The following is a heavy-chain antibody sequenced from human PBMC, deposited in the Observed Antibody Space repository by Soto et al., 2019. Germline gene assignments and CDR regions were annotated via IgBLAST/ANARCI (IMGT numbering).Heavy chain of an antibody. J-gene: IGHJ4*02. CDR1: GDSMFSSSHY. CDR3: ARERTRRYFDY. CDR2: IYYSGST. Sequence: SETLSLTCAVSGDSMFSSSHYWAWIRQPPGKGLEWIGSIYYSGSTHYNPSLKSRVTVSVDTSKNQFSLKLSSVTAADTAVYYCARERTRRYFDYWGQGTLVTVSS. V-gene: IGHV4-39*07.